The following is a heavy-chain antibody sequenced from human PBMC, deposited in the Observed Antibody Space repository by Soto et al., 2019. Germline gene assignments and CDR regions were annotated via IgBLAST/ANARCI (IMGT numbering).Heavy chain of an antibody. V-gene: IGHV4-4*02. CDR3: AARHFWSGPWTDRRLDD. CDR1: GDSINSRHG. CDR2: ISHSGST. Sequence: XATLSLTCAVCGDSINSRHGWNWVRQPPGKGLEWIGQISHSGSTNYNPSLTSRVTISVDKSKNHFSLKVTSVTAADTAVYYCAARHFWSGPWTDRRLDDWGQGTLVTVSS. J-gene: IGHJ4*02. D-gene: IGHD3-3*02.